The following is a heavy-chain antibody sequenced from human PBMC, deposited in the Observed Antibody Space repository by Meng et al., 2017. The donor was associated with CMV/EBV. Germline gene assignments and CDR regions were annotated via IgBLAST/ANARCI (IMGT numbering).Heavy chain of an antibody. CDR3: AREAPPDYYDSSGYYLGSPGKANDY. D-gene: IGHD3-22*01. J-gene: IGHJ4*02. Sequence: GSLRLSCTVSGGSISSYYWSWIRQPPGKGLEWIGYIYYSGSTNYNPSLKSRVTISVDTSKNQFSLKLSSVTAADTAVYYCAREAPPDYYDSSGYYLGSPGKANDYWGQGTLVTVSS. CDR2: IYYSGST. V-gene: IGHV4-59*12. CDR1: GGSISSYY.